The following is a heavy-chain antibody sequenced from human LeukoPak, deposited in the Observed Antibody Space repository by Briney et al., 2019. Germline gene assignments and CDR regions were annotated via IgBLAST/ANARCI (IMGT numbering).Heavy chain of an antibody. Sequence: ASVKVSCKASGYIFANHGLTWVRQAPGQGLEWMGWINTDNGDTNYAQKVQDRVTLTTEASTETAYMELRSLSSDDTAFYYCARASSSYGSGLSYIDYWGQGTLVTVSS. CDR1: GYIFANHG. J-gene: IGHJ4*02. V-gene: IGHV1-18*01. CDR3: ARASSSYGSGLSYIDY. D-gene: IGHD3-10*01. CDR2: INTDNGDT.